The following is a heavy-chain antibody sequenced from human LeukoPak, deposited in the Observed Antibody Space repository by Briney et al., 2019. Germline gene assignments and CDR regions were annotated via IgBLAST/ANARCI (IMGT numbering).Heavy chain of an antibody. J-gene: IGHJ4*02. D-gene: IGHD5-12*01. V-gene: IGHV3-48*03. CDR1: GFTFSSYE. Sequence: GGSLRLSCAASGFTFSSYEMNWVRQAPGKGLEWVSYISSSASTIYYADSVKGRFTISRDNAKNSLYLQMNSLRAEGTAVYYCARERLRLPDYWGQGTLVTVSS. CDR3: ARERLRLPDY. CDR2: ISSSASTI.